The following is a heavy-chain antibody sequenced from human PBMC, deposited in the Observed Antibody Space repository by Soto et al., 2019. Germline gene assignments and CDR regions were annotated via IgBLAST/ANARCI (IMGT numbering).Heavy chain of an antibody. CDR3: ERRVPAAGYGMDV. CDR1: GYSFSDYW. Sequence: PXDSLKVSCKCSGYSFSDYWIGLVLQMPGKGLEWMGIIYPGDSDTRYSPSFQGQVTISADKSISTAYLQWSSLRASDTAMYYCERRVPAAGYGMDVWGQGTTVTVSS. CDR2: IYPGDSDT. D-gene: IGHD2-2*01. V-gene: IGHV5-51*01. J-gene: IGHJ6*02.